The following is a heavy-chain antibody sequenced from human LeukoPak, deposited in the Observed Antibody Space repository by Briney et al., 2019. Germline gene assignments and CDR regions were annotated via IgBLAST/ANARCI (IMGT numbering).Heavy chain of an antibody. CDR1: GFSFSDYY. D-gene: IGHD1-26*01. J-gene: IGHJ4*02. CDR2: ISSSGDYT. CDR3: ASGTTNPHYFDY. Sequence: GGSLRISCSASGFSFSDYYKSWIRQAPGKGLEWVSYISSSGDYTDYADSVKGRFTISRDNAKNSLFLQMNSLRAEDTAVYYCASGTTNPHYFDYWGRGTLVTVSS. V-gene: IGHV3-11*03.